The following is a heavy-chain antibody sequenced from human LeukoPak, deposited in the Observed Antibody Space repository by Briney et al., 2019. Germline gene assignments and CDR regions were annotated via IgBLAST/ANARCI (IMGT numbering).Heavy chain of an antibody. Sequence: SETLSLTCTVSGGSISSYYWGWIRQPAGKGLEWIGRIYTSGSTNYNPSLKSRVTMSVDTSKNQFSLRLSSVTAADTAVYYCARDQGYDSSGYYVGYYFDYWGQGTRVTVSS. CDR2: IYTSGST. CDR1: GGSISSYY. D-gene: IGHD3-22*01. J-gene: IGHJ4*02. V-gene: IGHV4-4*07. CDR3: ARDQGYDSSGYYVGYYFDY.